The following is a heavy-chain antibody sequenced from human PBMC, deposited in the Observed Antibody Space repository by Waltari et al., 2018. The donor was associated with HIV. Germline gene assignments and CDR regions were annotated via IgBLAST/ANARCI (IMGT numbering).Heavy chain of an antibody. V-gene: IGHV3-23*01. J-gene: IGHJ5*02. CDR2: ISGSGGST. Sequence: EVQLLESGGGLVQPGGSLRLSCAASGFTFRSYAMSWVRQAPGQGLEGVSAISGSGGSTYYADSVKGRFTISRDNSKNTLYLQMNSLRAEDTAVYYCARMPSYSGSIDWFDPWGQGTLVTVSS. CDR3: ARMPSYSGSIDWFDP. CDR1: GFTFRSYA. D-gene: IGHD6-13*01.